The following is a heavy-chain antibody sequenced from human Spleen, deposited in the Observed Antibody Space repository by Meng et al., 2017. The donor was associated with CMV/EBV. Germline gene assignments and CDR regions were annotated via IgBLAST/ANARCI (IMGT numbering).Heavy chain of an antibody. Sequence: GSLRLSCAASGFTVSSNYMSWVRQAPGKGLEWIGEINHSGSTNYNPSLKSRVTISVDTSKNQFSLKLSSVTAADTAVYYCARGNPVSRYNWNLGGYWYFDLWGRGTLVTVSS. V-gene: IGHV4-34*01. D-gene: IGHD1-7*01. CDR3: ARGNPVSRYNWNLGGYWYFDL. CDR2: INHSGST. J-gene: IGHJ2*01. CDR1: GFTVSSNY.